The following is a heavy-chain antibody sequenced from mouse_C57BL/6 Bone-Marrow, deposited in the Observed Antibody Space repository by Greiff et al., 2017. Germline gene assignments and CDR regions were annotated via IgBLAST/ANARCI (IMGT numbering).Heavy chain of an antibody. D-gene: IGHD2-14*01. CDR2: IYPGGGYT. CDR3: ARKVPHWYFDV. J-gene: IGHJ1*03. Sequence: VKLQQSGAELVRPGTSVKMSCKASGYTFTNYWIGWAKQRPGHGLEWIGDIYPGGGYTNYNEKFKGKATLTADKSSSTAYMQFSSLTSEDSAIYYCARKVPHWYFDVWGTGTTVTVSS. CDR1: GYTFTNYW. V-gene: IGHV1-63*01.